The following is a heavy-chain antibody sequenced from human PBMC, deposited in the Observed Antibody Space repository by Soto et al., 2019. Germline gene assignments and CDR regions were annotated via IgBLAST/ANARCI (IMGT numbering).Heavy chain of an antibody. CDR3: AHTNVDTAMVPYYYYGMDV. CDR2: IYWGDDK. V-gene: IGHV2-5*02. CDR1: GFSLSTSGVV. Sequence: SGRTLVNPTPTLTLTCTFSGFSLSTSGVVVGWIRQPPGKALEWLALIYWGDDKRYSPSLKSRLTITKDTSKNQVVLTMTNMDPVDTATYYCAHTNVDTAMVPYYYYGMDVWGQGTTVTVS. J-gene: IGHJ6*02. D-gene: IGHD5-18*01.